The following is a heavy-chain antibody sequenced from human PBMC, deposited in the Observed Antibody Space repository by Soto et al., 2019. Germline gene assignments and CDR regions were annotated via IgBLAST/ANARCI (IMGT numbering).Heavy chain of an antibody. CDR2: INHSGST. V-gene: IGHV4-34*01. Sequence: SETLSLTCTVSGASISSDYWSWIRQPPGKGLEWIGEINHSGSTNYNPSLKSRVTISVDTSKNQFSLKLSSVTAADTAVYYCARPNPSGATGEYYFDYWGQGTLVTV. D-gene: IGHD1-26*01. J-gene: IGHJ4*02. CDR1: GASISSDY. CDR3: ARPNPSGATGEYYFDY.